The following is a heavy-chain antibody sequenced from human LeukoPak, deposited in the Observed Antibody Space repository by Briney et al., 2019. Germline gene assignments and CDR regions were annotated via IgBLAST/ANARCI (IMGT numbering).Heavy chain of an antibody. J-gene: IGHJ3*02. V-gene: IGHV4-34*01. Sequence: PSETLSLTCAVYGGSFSGYYWSWIRQPPGKGLEWIGEINHSGSTNYNPSLKSRVTISVHTSKNQSSLKPSSGTAADTAVYYCARADNYDFWSGYAAKPDRPDAFDIWGQGTMVTVSS. CDR1: GGSFSGYY. CDR3: ARADNYDFWSGYAAKPDRPDAFDI. CDR2: INHSGST. D-gene: IGHD3-3*01.